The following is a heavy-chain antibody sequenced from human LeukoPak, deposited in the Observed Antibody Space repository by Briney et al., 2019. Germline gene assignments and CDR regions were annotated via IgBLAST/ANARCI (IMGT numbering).Heavy chain of an antibody. Sequence: PGGSLRHSRAASGFTFTRFWKYWVRQPPGKGLVWVSRINSDGSTIYEDSVKGRFTISRDNAKNTLYLQMNSLRAEDTAVYYCVREWDGPRAFQIWGQRTMVTVSS. V-gene: IGHV3-74*01. J-gene: IGHJ3*02. CDR3: VREWDGPRAFQI. D-gene: IGHD1-26*01. CDR2: INSDGST. CDR1: GFTFTRFW.